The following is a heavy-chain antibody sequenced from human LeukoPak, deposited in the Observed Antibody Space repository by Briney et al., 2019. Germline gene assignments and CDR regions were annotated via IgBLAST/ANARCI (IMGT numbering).Heavy chain of an antibody. V-gene: IGHV3-66*01. CDR1: GFTVSSNY. Sequence: PGGSLRLSCVASGFTVSSNYMSWVRQAPGKGLEWVSVIYSGGSTYYADSVKGRFTISRDNSKNTLYLQMNSLRADDTAVYYCANLASGNRGDYWGQGTLVTVSS. CDR2: IYSGGST. J-gene: IGHJ4*02. D-gene: IGHD3-10*01. CDR3: ANLASGNRGDY.